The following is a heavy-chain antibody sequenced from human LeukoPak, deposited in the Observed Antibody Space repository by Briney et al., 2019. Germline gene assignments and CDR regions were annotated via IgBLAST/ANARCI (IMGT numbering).Heavy chain of an antibody. CDR2: IYYSGST. Sequence: PSETLSLTCTVSGGSISSSSYYWGWIRQPPGKGLEWIGSIYYSGSTYYNPSLKSRVTISVDTSKNQFSLKLSSVTAADTAVYYCAREDPQTTVPEGMDVWGQGTTVTVSS. D-gene: IGHD4-17*01. J-gene: IGHJ6*02. V-gene: IGHV4-39*07. CDR3: AREDPQTTVPEGMDV. CDR1: GGSISSSSYY.